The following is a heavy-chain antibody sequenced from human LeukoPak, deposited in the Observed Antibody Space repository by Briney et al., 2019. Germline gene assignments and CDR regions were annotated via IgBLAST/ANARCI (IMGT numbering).Heavy chain of an antibody. D-gene: IGHD2-2*01. Sequence: HPGGSLRLSCAASGFTFSSYAMSWVRQAPGKGLEWVSAISGSGSSTYYADSVKGRFTISRDNSKNTLYLQMNSLRAEDTAVYYCARVGYCSTTSCYWRAFDCWGQGTLVTVSS. CDR2: ISGSGSST. J-gene: IGHJ4*02. CDR3: ARVGYCSTTSCYWRAFDC. CDR1: GFTFSSYA. V-gene: IGHV3-23*01.